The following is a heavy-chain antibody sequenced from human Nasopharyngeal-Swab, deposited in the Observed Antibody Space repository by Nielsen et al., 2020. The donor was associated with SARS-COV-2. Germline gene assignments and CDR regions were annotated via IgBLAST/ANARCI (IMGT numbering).Heavy chain of an antibody. J-gene: IGHJ6*02. V-gene: IGHV1-69*01. Sequence: WVRQAPGQGLEWMGGIIPIFGTANYAQKFQGRVTITADGSTSTAYVELSSLRSEDTAVYYCARWGIVATGSYYYYGMDVWGQGTTVTVSS. D-gene: IGHD5-12*01. CDR3: ARWGIVATGSYYYYGMDV. CDR2: IIPIFGTA.